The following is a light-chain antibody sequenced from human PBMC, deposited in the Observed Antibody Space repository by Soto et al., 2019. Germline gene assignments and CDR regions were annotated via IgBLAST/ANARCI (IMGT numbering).Light chain of an antibody. J-gene: IGLJ1*01. CDR1: SSDVGAYKF. CDR3: NSYAGTSTFGYV. CDR2: QVS. V-gene: IGLV2-8*01. Sequence: QSVLTQPPSASGSPGQSVPISCTGTSSDVGAYKFVSWYQQYPGQAPRLIIYQVSKRPSGVPDRFSGSKSGNTAPLTISGLQAEDEADYFCNSYAGTSTFGYVFGTGTKVTVL.